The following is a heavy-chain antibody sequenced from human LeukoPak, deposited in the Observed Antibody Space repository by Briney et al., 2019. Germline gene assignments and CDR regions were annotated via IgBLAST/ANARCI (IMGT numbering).Heavy chain of an antibody. CDR1: GFTFSTHW. J-gene: IGHJ6*02. Sequence: GRSLRLSCSASGFTFSTHWMYWVRQAPGRELVWVSRISGDGSMTSYADSVKGRFTISRDNAKDTLYLQLTSLRVEDTAVYSCASLLTPYHGSGGGGMDVWGQGTTVTVSS. V-gene: IGHV3-74*01. CDR2: ISGDGSMT. CDR3: ASLLTPYHGSGGGGMDV. D-gene: IGHD3-10*01.